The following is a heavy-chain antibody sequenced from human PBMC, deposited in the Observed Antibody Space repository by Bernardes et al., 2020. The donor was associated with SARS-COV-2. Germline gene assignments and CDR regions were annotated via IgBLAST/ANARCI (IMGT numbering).Heavy chain of an antibody. CDR2: IDRDGRT. Sequence: SETLSLTCAVSGDSMSDDNWWSCVLQPPGQGLEWIGEIDRDGRTNYSPSLKSRVTISIDRSKRQLSLQLNSVNAADTAVYYCARAGYYCLDFWGQGILVTVSS. CDR1: GDSMSDDNW. D-gene: IGHD5-12*01. V-gene: IGHV4-4*02. CDR3: ARAGYYCLDF. J-gene: IGHJ4*02.